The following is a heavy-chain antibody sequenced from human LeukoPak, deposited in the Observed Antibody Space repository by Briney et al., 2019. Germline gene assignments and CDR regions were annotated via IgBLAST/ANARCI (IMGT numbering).Heavy chain of an antibody. CDR1: GFXFDNYA. V-gene: IGHV3-43*02. Sequence: GSLSLSCAAPGFXFDNYAIHWVRPAPGKGLGWVSLISGDGGSTFYADSVRGRFTISRDNTRKSLSLQMSSLRSEDTALYYCARESETSGWYDYWGQGTLVTVSS. D-gene: IGHD6-19*01. CDR2: ISGDGGST. CDR3: ARESETSGWYDY. J-gene: IGHJ4*02.